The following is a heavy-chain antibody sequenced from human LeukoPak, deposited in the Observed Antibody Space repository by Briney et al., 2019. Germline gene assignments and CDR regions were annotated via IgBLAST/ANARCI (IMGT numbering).Heavy chain of an antibody. CDR2: TYYSGST. CDR3: ARRDYYDSSGYFNWFDP. V-gene: IGHV4-38-2*01. D-gene: IGHD3-22*01. J-gene: IGHJ5*02. Sequence: GSLRLSCAASGFTFSSYAMSWVRQPPGKGLEWIGSTYYSGSTYYNPSLKSRVTISVDTSKNQFSLKLNSVTAADTAVYYCARRDYYDSSGYFNWFDPWGQGTLVTISS. CDR1: GFTFSSYA.